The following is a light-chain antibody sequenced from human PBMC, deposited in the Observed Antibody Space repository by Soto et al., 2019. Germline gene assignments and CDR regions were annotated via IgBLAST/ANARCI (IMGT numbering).Light chain of an antibody. V-gene: IGKV1-39*01. Sequence: DIQMTQSPSSLSASVGDIVTITCRASQSISSYLNWYQQKPGKAPKLLIYAASSLQSGVPSRFSASGSGTDFTLTISSLQPEEFATYYCQQSYSTLPLTFGGGTKVEIK. CDR1: QSISSY. CDR2: AAS. J-gene: IGKJ4*01. CDR3: QQSYSTLPLT.